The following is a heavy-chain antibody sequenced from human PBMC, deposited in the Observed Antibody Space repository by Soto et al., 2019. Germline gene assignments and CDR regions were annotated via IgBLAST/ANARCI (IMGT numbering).Heavy chain of an antibody. CDR1: GASIGTNNW. CDR2: VYHSGTT. V-gene: IGHV4-4*02. J-gene: IGHJ4*02. CDR3: AVPGDGDFDC. Sequence: SETLSLTCAVSGASIGTNNWWSWVRQPPGKGLEWIGEVYHSGTTNCNPSLKSRVTISIDNSKNQFSLRLTSMTAADTAVYYCAVPGDGDFDCWSQGTLVTVSS.